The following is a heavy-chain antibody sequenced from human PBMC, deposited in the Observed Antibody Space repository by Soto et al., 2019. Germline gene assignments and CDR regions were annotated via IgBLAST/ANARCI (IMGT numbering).Heavy chain of an antibody. V-gene: IGHV3-13*01. D-gene: IGHD2-21*01. CDR3: ARGRDSGLYYFDY. CDR1: GFTFSNYD. J-gene: IGHJ4*02. CDR2: ISTAGNT. Sequence: GGSLRLSCAASGFTFSNYDMHWVRQATGKGLEWVSTISTAGNTYSPGSVKGRFTISRENAKNSLYLQMNSLRVDDTAVYYCARGRDSGLYYFDYWGQGTLVTVSS.